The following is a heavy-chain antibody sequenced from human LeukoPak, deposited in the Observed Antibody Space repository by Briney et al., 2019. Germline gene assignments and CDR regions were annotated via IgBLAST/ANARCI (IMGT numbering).Heavy chain of an antibody. Sequence: ASVKVSCKASGYTFTSYYMHRVRQAPGQGLEWMGIINPIGGRTSYAQKFQGRVTMTRDTSTSTVYMELSSLRSEDTAVYYCARDQTPDGMDVWGQGTTVTVSS. CDR2: INPIGGRT. J-gene: IGHJ6*02. CDR3: ARDQTPDGMDV. CDR1: GYTFTSYY. V-gene: IGHV1-46*01.